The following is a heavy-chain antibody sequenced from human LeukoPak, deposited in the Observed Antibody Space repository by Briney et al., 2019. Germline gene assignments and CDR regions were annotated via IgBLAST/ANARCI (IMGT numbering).Heavy chain of an antibody. V-gene: IGHV3-30*04. D-gene: IGHD5-18*01. CDR2: ISCGGSNK. CDR3: ARDLGYSYGYFDY. J-gene: IGHJ4*02. Sequence: GGSLRLSCAASGFTFSSYAMLWVRQAPGKGLEWVAVISCGGSNKYYADSVKGRFTISRDNSKNTLYLQMNSLRAEDTAVYYCARDLGYSYGYFDYWGQGTLVTVSS. CDR1: GFTFSSYA.